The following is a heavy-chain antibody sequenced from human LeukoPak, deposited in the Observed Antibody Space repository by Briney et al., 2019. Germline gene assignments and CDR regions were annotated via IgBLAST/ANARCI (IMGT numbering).Heavy chain of an antibody. CDR1: GFTFSSYE. CDR2: ISSSGSTI. Sequence: QPGGSLRLSCAASGFTFSSYEMNWVRQAPGKGLEWVSYISSSGSTIYYAASVKGRFTISRDNAKNSLYLQMNSLRAEDTAVYYCARRGIQLWPHDDYWGQGTLVTVSS. D-gene: IGHD5-18*01. CDR3: ARRGIQLWPHDDY. V-gene: IGHV3-48*03. J-gene: IGHJ4*02.